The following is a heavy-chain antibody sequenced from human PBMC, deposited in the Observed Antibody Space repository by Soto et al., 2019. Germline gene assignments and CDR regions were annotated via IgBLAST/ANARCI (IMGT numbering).Heavy chain of an antibody. D-gene: IGHD3-10*01. CDR2: ISYEGNDE. V-gene: IGHV3-30-3*01. J-gene: IGHJ4*02. CDR3: ARDMRHDYASVRLDY. CDR1: GFTFSDFP. Sequence: QVELVESGGGVVQPGASLRLSCVASGFTFSDFPLHWVRRAPGKGLEWVAVISYEGNDESYSDSVKGRFTISRDNSKTTVYLQMNSLRADDMAVYHCARDMRHDYASVRLDYLGQGTLVTVSS.